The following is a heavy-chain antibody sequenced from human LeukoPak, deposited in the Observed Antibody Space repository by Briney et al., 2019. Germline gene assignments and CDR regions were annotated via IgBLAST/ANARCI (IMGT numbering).Heavy chain of an antibody. J-gene: IGHJ4*02. D-gene: IGHD4-17*01. CDR3: ARRHFFHHTTVTTNYYFDY. CDR1: GGSISSSSYY. V-gene: IGHV4-39*01. CDR2: IYYSGST. Sequence: KPSETLSLTCTVSGGSISSSSYYWGWIRQPPGKGLEWIGSIYYSGSTYYNPSLKSRVTLSVDTSKNQFSLKLSSVTAADTAVYYCARRHFFHHTTVTTNYYFDYWGQGTLVTVSS.